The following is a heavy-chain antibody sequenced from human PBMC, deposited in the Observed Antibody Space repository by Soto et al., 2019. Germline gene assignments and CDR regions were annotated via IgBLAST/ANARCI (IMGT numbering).Heavy chain of an antibody. CDR2: ISYDGINK. CDR3: AKSMYNWNDGFFDY. J-gene: IGHJ4*02. Sequence: QVQLVESGGGVVQPGRSLRLSCAASGFTFSSYGMHWVRQAPGKGLEWVAIISYDGINKYYANSVKGRFTISRDNSKNTLHLQMNSLRAEDTAVYYCAKSMYNWNDGFFDYWGQGTLVTVSS. V-gene: IGHV3-30*18. CDR1: GFTFSSYG. D-gene: IGHD1-1*01.